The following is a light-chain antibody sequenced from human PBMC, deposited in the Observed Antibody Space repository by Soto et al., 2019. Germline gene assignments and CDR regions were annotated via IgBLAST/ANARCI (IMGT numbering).Light chain of an antibody. CDR3: QQYNNXPPGT. CDR1: QSVSSN. J-gene: IGKJ1*01. V-gene: IGKV3-15*01. CDR2: GAS. Sequence: EIVMTQSPATLSVSPGERATLSCRASQSVSSNLAWYQQKPGQAPRLLIYGASTRATGIPARFSGSGSGTEFTLTISSLQSEDFAVYYCQQYNNXPPGTFGQXXKV.